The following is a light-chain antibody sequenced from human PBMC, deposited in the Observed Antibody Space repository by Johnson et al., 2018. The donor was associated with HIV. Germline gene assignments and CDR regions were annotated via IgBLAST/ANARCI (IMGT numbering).Light chain of an antibody. Sequence: QAVLTQPPSVSAAPGQKVTISCSGSNSNIGNKYVSWYQQLPGTAPKLLIYENNKRPSGIPDRFSGSKSGTSATLDITGLQTADEADYDCGTWDSEQTTNYGFGTGIKVAGL. CDR2: ENN. J-gene: IGLJ1*01. V-gene: IGLV1-51*02. CDR1: NSNIGNKY. CDR3: GTWDSEQTTNYG.